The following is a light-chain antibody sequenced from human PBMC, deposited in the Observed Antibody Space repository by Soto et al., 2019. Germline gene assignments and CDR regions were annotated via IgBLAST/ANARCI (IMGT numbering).Light chain of an antibody. J-gene: IGKJ3*01. V-gene: IGKV3-11*01. CDR1: QRVSSY. Sequence: EIVLTQSPGTLSLSPGERATVSCRASQRVSSYLAWYQQKPGQAPRLLIYDASNRATGIPARFSGSGSGTDFTLTISSLEPEDFAVYYCQQRSNWPPFTFGPGTKVDIK. CDR3: QQRSNWPPFT. CDR2: DAS.